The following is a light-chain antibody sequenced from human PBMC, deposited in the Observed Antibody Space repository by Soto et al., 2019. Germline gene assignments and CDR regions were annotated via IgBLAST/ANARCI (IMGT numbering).Light chain of an antibody. CDR1: QGISNW. V-gene: IGKV1-12*01. CDR2: TAS. CDR3: PQDSALPFT. J-gene: IGKJ5*01. Sequence: DIPMPQSPSFVSASVGDRVTVTCRASQGISNWLAWYQQNPGKAPKLLIYTASTLGSGVPSRFGGSGSGTDFTLTISTLQTEDFAAYDCPQDSALPFTCGQGTRLEIK.